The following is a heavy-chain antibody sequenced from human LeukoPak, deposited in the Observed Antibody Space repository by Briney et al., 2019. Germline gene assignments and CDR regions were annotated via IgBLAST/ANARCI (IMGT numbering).Heavy chain of an antibody. CDR2: ISSSSTYI. D-gene: IGHD6-6*01. CDR3: ARIPYSSSLTDAFDI. CDR1: GFSFRSYS. J-gene: IGHJ3*02. V-gene: IGHV3-21*01. Sequence: GGSVRLSCAASGFSFRSYSMNWVRQAPGKGLEWVSFISSSSTYIYYADSMKGRFTISRDNAKNSLFLQMNSLRGEDTAVYYCARIPYSSSLTDAFDIWGQGTMVTVYS.